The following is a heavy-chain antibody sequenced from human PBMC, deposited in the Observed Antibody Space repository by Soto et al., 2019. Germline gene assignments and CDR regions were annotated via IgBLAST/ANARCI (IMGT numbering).Heavy chain of an antibody. CDR3: AKDMGGCGGGSCYSAYYYYYGMDV. J-gene: IGHJ6*02. V-gene: IGHV3-9*01. CDR1: GFTFDDYA. CDR2: ISWNSGSI. D-gene: IGHD2-15*01. Sequence: GGSLRLSCAASGFTFDDYAMHWVRQAPGKGLEWVSGISWNSGSIGYADSVKGRFTISRDNAKNSLYLQMNSPRAEDTALYYCAKDMGGCGGGSCYSAYYYYYGMDVWGQGTTVTVSS.